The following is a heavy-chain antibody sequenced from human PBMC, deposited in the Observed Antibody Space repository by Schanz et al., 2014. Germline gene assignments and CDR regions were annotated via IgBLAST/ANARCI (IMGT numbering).Heavy chain of an antibody. J-gene: IGHJ4*02. D-gene: IGHD2-2*01. CDR1: GFTFSYYG. Sequence: EVQLVESGGGLVQPGGSLRLSCAASGFTFSYYGMTWVRQAPGKGLEWVSTIGGSGGTTYYADSVRGRFTISRDNSKNTLFLQMNSLRPEDTAVYYCERFQSPHQPFDYWGQGTLVTVSS. CDR2: IGGSGGTT. V-gene: IGHV3-23*04. CDR3: ERFQSPHQPFDY.